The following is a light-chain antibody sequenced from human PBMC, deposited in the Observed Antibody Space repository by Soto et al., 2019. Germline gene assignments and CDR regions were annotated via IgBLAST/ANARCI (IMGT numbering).Light chain of an antibody. J-gene: IGKJ5*01. CDR2: GAS. CDR3: RPHHKWPAIP. Sequence: EVVVTRSPGTLSLSPGERSTLSCRGSQSVSSNFLAWYQGKPGQAPRLLIYGASSRATGIPDRFSGSGSGTDFTLTISRLETEDSAVSHCRPHHKWPAIPFGQAPRPQI. V-gene: IGKV3-20*01. CDR1: QSVSSNF.